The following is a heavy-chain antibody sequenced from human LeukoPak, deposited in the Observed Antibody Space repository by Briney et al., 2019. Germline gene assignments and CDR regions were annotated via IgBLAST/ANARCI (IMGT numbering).Heavy chain of an antibody. CDR3: ATDPAGGRLAVAGHSY. V-gene: IGHV1-69-2*01. J-gene: IGHJ4*02. CDR1: GYTFTDYY. CDR2: VDPEDGET. Sequence: ASVKISYKVSGYTFTDYYMHWVQQAPGKGLEWMGLVDPEDGETIYAEKFQGRVTITADTSTDTAYMELSSLRSEDTAVYYCATDPAGGRLAVAGHSYWGQGTLVTVSS. D-gene: IGHD6-19*01.